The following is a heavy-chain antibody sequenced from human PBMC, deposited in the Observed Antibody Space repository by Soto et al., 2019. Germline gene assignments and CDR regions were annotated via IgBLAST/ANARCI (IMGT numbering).Heavy chain of an antibody. V-gene: IGHV1-8*01. CDR1: GYTFTSYD. CDR3: ARGLTSMGYYYYYGMDV. J-gene: IGHJ6*02. D-gene: IGHD2-21*02. CDR2: MNPNSGNT. Sequence: QVQLVQSGAEVKKPGASVKVSCKASGYTFTSYDINWVRQATGQGLEWMGWMNPNSGNTGYAQKVKGRVTRTRNTSISTAYMELSSLRSEDTAVYYCARGLTSMGYYYYYGMDVWGQGTTVTVSS.